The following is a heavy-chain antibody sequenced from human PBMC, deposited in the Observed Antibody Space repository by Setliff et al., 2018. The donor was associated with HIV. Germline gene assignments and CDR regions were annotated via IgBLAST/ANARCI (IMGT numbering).Heavy chain of an antibody. CDR2: INPNSGDT. CDR1: GYTFTDYY. V-gene: IGHV1-2*06. D-gene: IGHD2-8*01. Sequence: ASVKVSCKASGYTFTDYYIHWVRQAPGQGLEWVGRINPNSGDTNYAQKFQGRVTMTRDTSINTAYMDLGRLRSDDTAVYYCARRGVGTSDAFDLWGQGTMVTVSS. J-gene: IGHJ3*01. CDR3: ARRGVGTSDAFDL.